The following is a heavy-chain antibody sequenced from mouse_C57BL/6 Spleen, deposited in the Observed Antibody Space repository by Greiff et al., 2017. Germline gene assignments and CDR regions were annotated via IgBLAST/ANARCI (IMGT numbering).Heavy chain of an antibody. CDR3: ARAHYSNYAMDY. CDR2: IYPGDGDT. D-gene: IGHD2-5*01. J-gene: IGHJ4*01. V-gene: IGHV1-82*01. Sequence: VQLQQSGPELVKPGASVKISCKASGYAFSSSWMNWVKQRPGKGLEWIGRIYPGDGDTNYNGKVKGKATLTADKSSSTAYMQLSSLTSEDSAVYVCARAHYSNYAMDYWGQGTSVTVSS. CDR1: GYAFSSSW.